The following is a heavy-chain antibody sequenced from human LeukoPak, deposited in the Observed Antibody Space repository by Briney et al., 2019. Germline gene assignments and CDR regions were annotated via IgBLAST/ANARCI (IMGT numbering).Heavy chain of an antibody. CDR2: IIPSGHTT. D-gene: IGHD1-1*01. V-gene: IGHV3-23*01. CDR1: GFTFSSHG. J-gene: IGHJ5*02. CDR3: AKSRVQGFDP. Sequence: GGSLRLSCVASGFTFSSHGMNWVRQAPGKGLEWVSGIIPSGHTTYYADSVEGRFTISRDTSKNTLYLQMNSLRIEDTAVYYCAKSRVQGFDPWGQGTLVTVSS.